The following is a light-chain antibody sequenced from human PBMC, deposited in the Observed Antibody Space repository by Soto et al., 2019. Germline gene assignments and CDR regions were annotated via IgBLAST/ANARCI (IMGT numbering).Light chain of an antibody. V-gene: IGLV2-23*01. CDR2: QGY. J-gene: IGLJ1*01. CDR1: SSDVGKYHL. CDR3: CAYATTYTYV. Sequence: QSALTQPASVSGSPGQSITIACTGTSSDVGKYHLVSWYQQHPGKAPKVMILQGYKRPSGVSNRCSGSKFGNTVYLTISWIQAEDEAEYYCCAYATTYTYVFGTGTKLTVL.